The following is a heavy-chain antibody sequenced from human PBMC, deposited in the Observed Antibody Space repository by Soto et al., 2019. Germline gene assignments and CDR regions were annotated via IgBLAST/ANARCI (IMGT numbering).Heavy chain of an antibody. Sequence: EVQLLESGGGLAQPGGSLRLSCAASGFTFSNYAMSWVRQAPGKGLEWVSAISGSGGGTYYADSVKGRFTISRDKSRNSLYLQMSSLRAEDTAVYYCAKGSSVSRPYYFDYWGQGTLVTVSS. V-gene: IGHV3-23*01. D-gene: IGHD3-22*01. CDR3: AKGSSVSRPYYFDY. CDR2: ISGSGGGT. CDR1: GFTFSNYA. J-gene: IGHJ4*02.